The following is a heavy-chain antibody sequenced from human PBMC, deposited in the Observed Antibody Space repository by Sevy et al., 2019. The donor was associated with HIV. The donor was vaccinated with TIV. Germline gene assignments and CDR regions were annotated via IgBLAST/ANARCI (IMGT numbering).Heavy chain of an antibody. CDR3: AKRGSKSGYALGY. J-gene: IGHJ4*02. D-gene: IGHD5-12*01. CDR2: ITSSSHIT. CDR1: GFSFNSYS. Sequence: GGSLRLSCEVPGFSFNSYSFNWVRQAPGKGLEWISYITSSSHITYYAESVQGRFTISRDNVKKSLYLQMNSLRVEDTAIYYCAKRGSKSGYALGYWGQGTLVTVSS. V-gene: IGHV3-48*01.